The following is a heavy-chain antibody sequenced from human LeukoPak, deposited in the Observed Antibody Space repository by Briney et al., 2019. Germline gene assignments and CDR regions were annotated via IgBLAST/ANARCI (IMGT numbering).Heavy chain of an antibody. CDR2: INPNSGGT. V-gene: IGHV1-2*02. J-gene: IGHJ4*02. CDR1: GYTFTSYD. CDR3: ARTSLRFPYDY. D-gene: IGHD3-3*01. Sequence: ASVKVSCKASGYTFTSYDINWVRQATGQGLEWMGWINPNSGGTNYAQKFQGRVTMTRDTSISTAYMELSRLRSDDTAVYYCARTSLRFPYDYWGQGTLVTVSS.